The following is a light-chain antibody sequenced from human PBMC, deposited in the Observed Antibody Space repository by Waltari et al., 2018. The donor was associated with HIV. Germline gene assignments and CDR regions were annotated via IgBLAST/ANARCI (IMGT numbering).Light chain of an antibody. CDR1: TSDVGSYNL. CDR3: CSYAGSSTVL. Sequence: QSALTQPASVSGSPGQSITISCPGTTSDVGSYNLVPWYQQHPGKAPKLMIYDVTKRPSGVSNRFSGSKSGNTASLTISGLQAEDEADYYCCSYAGSSTVLFGGGTKLTVL. J-gene: IGLJ2*01. V-gene: IGLV2-23*02. CDR2: DVT.